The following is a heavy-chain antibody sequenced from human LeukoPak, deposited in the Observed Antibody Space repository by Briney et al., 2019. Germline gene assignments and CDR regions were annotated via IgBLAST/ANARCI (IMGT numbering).Heavy chain of an antibody. CDR1: RYTFTCYY. Sequence: GAAVKVSCKASRYTFTCYYMHWVRQAPGQGLEWMGWINPNSGGANYAQKFQGRVTMTRDTSISTAYMELSRLRSDDTAVYYCARSRNGYTDFDYWGQGTLVTVSS. V-gene: IGHV1-2*02. D-gene: IGHD5-24*01. CDR2: INPNSGGA. J-gene: IGHJ4*02. CDR3: ARSRNGYTDFDY.